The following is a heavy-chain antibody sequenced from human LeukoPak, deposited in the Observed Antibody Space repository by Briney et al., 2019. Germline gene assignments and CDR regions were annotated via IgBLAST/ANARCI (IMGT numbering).Heavy chain of an antibody. Sequence: PGGSLRLSCAASGFTFSSYAMSWVRQAPGKGLEWVSVIYSGGSTYYADSVKGRFTISRDNSKNTLYLQMNSLRAEDTAVYYCAKFQRHFEWELSYFDYWGQGTLVTVSS. CDR3: AKFQRHFEWELSYFDY. D-gene: IGHD1-26*01. V-gene: IGHV3-23*03. CDR2: IYSGGST. J-gene: IGHJ4*02. CDR1: GFTFSSYA.